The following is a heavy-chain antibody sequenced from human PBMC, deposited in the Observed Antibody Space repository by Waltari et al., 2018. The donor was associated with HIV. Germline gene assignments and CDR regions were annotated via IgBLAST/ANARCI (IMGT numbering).Heavy chain of an antibody. Sequence: EVQLVESGGSLVQPGGSLRLSCTASGFAFRTSSFNWVRQPPGKGLELISYISRRGDTVYYAGSVKGRFTISRDNAKNSLYLQMNSLRPEDTAVYYCASPAQAEGYWGQGTLVTVSS. CDR1: GFAFRTSS. V-gene: IGHV3-48*01. CDR2: ISRRGDTV. CDR3: ASPAQAEGY. D-gene: IGHD2-15*01. J-gene: IGHJ4*02.